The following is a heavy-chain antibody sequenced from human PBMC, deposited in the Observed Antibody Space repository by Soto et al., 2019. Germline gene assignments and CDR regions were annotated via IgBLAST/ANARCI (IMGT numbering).Heavy chain of an antibody. CDR3: ARGGPVIIPAATNWFDP. Sequence: QVQLVQSGAEVKKPGSSVKVSCRGSGGFNSYSISWVRPAPGQGLEWMGGIIPIFATPTYAQKFQGRVTITADKSTYTSYMELSRLTSEDTAVYYCARGGPVIIPAATNWFDPWGQGTLVSVSS. CDR2: IIPIFATP. V-gene: IGHV1-69*06. D-gene: IGHD2-2*01. J-gene: IGHJ5*02. CDR1: GGFNSYS.